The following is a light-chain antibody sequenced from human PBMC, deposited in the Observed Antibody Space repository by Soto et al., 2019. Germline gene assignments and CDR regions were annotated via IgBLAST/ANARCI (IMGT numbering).Light chain of an antibody. CDR1: QSVSSSY. V-gene: IGKV3-20*01. CDR3: QQYGSSPLT. CDR2: GAS. J-gene: IGKJ4*01. Sequence: EIVLTQSPGTLSLSPGERATLSCRASQSVSSSYLAWYQQKPGPAPRLLIYGASSRATGIPDRFSGSGSGTDFTLTISRQEPEDFAVYYCQQYGSSPLTFRGGTKVEIK.